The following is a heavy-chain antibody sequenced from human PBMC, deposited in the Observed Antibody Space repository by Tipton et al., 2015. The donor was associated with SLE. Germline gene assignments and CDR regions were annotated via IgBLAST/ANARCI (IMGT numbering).Heavy chain of an antibody. CDR1: GGSFSSYY. CDR2: IYYSGST. Sequence: TLSLTCTVSGGSFSSYYWSWIRQPPGKGLEWIGYIYYSGSTNYNPSLKSRVTISVDTSKNQFSLKLNSVTAADTAVYYCTKAALLRLGELSLSDDAFDIWGQGTMVTVS. D-gene: IGHD3-16*02. V-gene: IGHV4-59*01. J-gene: IGHJ3*02. CDR3: TKAALLRLGELSLSDDAFDI.